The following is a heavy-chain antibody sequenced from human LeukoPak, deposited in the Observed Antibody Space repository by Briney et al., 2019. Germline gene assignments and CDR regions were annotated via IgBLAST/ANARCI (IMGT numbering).Heavy chain of an antibody. CDR1: GFTFSRHG. D-gene: IGHD5-24*01. CDR2: ISYDGSNK. Sequence: GGSLRLSCAPSGFTFSRHGMHWVRQAPGKGLEWVAVISYDGSNKYYADSVKGRFTISRDNSKNTLYLQMNSLRAEDTAVYYCAKGEMATQFNWFDPWGQGTLVTVSS. V-gene: IGHV3-30*18. CDR3: AKGEMATQFNWFDP. J-gene: IGHJ5*02.